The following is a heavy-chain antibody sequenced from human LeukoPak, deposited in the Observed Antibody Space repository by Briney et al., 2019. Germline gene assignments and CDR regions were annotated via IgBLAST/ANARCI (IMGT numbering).Heavy chain of an antibody. Sequence: GGSLRLSCAASGFTFSSYALICVRDARGEGVVWVSAISGSGGSTYYPHPEKGRVTISRDNSKNTLYLKMNSLRAEDTAVYYCAKQDWNDGRDFDYWGQGTLVTVSS. V-gene: IGHV3-23*01. CDR1: GFTFSSYA. D-gene: IGHD1-1*01. J-gene: IGHJ4*02. CDR3: AKQDWNDGRDFDY. CDR2: ISGSGGST.